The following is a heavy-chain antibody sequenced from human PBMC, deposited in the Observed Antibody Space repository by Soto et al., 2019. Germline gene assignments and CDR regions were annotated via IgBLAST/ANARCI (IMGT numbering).Heavy chain of an antibody. Sequence: GGSLRLSCAASGFTFSSYSMNWVRQAPGKGVEWVSSISSSSSYIYYADSVKGRFTISRDNAKNSLYLQMNSLRAEDTAVYYCAREVDDILTGPTVDYWGQGTLVTVSS. CDR2: ISSSSSYI. D-gene: IGHD3-9*01. J-gene: IGHJ4*02. CDR3: AREVDDILTGPTVDY. V-gene: IGHV3-21*01. CDR1: GFTFSSYS.